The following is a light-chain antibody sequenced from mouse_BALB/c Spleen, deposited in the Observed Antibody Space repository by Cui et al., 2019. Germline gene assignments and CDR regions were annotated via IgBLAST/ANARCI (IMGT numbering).Light chain of an antibody. J-gene: IGKJ1*01. CDR2: DTS. V-gene: IGKV4-55*01. CDR1: SSVSY. CDR3: QQWSSYPRT. Sequence: IVLTQSPAIMSASPGEKVIMTCSASSSVSYMYWYQQKPGSSPRLLIYDTSNLASGVPVRFSGSGSGTSYSLTISRMEAEDAATYYCQQWSSYPRTFGGGTKLEIK.